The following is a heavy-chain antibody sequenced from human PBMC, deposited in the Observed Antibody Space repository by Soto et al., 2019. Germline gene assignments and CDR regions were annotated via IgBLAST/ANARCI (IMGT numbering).Heavy chain of an antibody. CDR1: GGSFSGYY. V-gene: IGHV4-34*01. D-gene: IGHD3-10*01. J-gene: IGHJ4*02. CDR3: ARNVRYGSDSYYFDY. Sequence: SDTLSLTCAVYGGSFSGYYWSWIRQPPGKGLEWIGEINHSGSTNYNPSLKSRVTISVDTSKNQFSLKLSSVTAADTAVYYCARNVRYGSDSYYFDYWGQGTLVTVS. CDR2: INHSGST.